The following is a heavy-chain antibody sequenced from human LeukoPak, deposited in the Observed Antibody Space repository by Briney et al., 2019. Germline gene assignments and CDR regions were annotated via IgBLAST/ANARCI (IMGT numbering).Heavy chain of an antibody. J-gene: IGHJ4*02. V-gene: IGHV1-2*02. CDR1: GYTFTGYY. CDR2: INPNSGGT. CDR3: ARPYYYGSGSLHY. Sequence: ASVKVSCKASGYTFTGYYMHWVRQAPGQGLEWMGWINPNSGGTNYAQKFQGRVTITADESTSTAYMELSSLRSEDTAVYYCARPYYYGSGSLHYWGQGTLVTVSS. D-gene: IGHD3-10*01.